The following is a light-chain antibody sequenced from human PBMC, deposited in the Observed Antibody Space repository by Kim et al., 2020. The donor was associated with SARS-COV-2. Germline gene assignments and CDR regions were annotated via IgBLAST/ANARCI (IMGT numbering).Light chain of an antibody. CDR2: DVS. V-gene: IGLV2-14*03. CDR3: SSYTSSTTLV. J-gene: IGLJ2*01. Sequence: GQSITISCTGTSSDVGTYNSVSWYQQHPGNAPKLMIYDVSNRPSGVSNRFSGSKSGNTASLTISGLQAEDEADYYCSSYTSSTTLVFGGGTQLTVL. CDR1: SSDVGTYNS.